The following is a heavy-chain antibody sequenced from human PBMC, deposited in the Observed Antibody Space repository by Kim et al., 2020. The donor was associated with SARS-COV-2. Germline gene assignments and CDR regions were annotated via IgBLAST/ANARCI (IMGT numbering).Heavy chain of an antibody. V-gene: IGHV5-51*01. Sequence: GESLKISCKGSGYSFTSYWIGWVRQMPGKGLEWMGIIYPGDSDTRYSPSFQGQVTISADKSISTAYLQWSSLKASDTAMYYCARNSSSWYPHYYYGMDVWGQGTTVTVSS. J-gene: IGHJ6*02. D-gene: IGHD6-13*01. CDR2: IYPGDSDT. CDR3: ARNSSSWYPHYYYGMDV. CDR1: GYSFTSYW.